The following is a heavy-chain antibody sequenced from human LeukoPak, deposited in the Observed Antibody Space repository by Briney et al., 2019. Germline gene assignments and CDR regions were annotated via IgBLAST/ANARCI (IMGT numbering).Heavy chain of an antibody. D-gene: IGHD6-13*01. CDR1: GFTFSSYG. Sequence: GGSLRLSCAASGFTFSSYGMHWVRQAPGKGLEWVAFIRYDGSNKYYADSVKGRFTISRDNSKNTLYLQMNSLRAEDTAVYYCARATGYSSSWPLGPDQYGMDVWGQGTTVTVSS. CDR2: IRYDGSNK. V-gene: IGHV3-30*02. CDR3: ARATGYSSSWPLGPDQYGMDV. J-gene: IGHJ6*02.